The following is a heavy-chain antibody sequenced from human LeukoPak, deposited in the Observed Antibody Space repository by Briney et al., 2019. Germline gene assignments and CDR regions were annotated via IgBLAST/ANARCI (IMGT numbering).Heavy chain of an antibody. CDR3: ARDRRSGGTYGFL. D-gene: IGHD3-10*01. J-gene: IGHJ4*02. Sequence: GGSLRLSCAASGFTFSSYWMSWVRQAPGKGLEWVANIKQDGSEKYYVDSVKGRFTISRDNAKNSLYLQMNSLRAEDTAVYYRARDRRSGGTYGFLGGQGTLVTVSS. CDR1: GFTFSSYW. V-gene: IGHV3-7*01. CDR2: IKQDGSEK.